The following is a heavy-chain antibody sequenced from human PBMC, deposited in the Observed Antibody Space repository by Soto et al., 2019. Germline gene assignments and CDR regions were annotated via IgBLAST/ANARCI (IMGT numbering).Heavy chain of an antibody. CDR2: MTPNSGNT. CDR3: ARVLEGNSCSRSYGSLDA. Sequence: QVQLVQSGAEVRKPGASVKVSCKASGYTFSSFDINWVRQAAGHGLEWMGWMTPNSGNTGYAQKFQGRVTMTRITYPSTVYMELISLTSADTAVSSCARVLEGNSCSRSYGSLDAWGRGTPVTVSS. V-gene: IGHV1-8*01. CDR1: GYTFSSFD. D-gene: IGHD3-10*02. J-gene: IGHJ6*04.